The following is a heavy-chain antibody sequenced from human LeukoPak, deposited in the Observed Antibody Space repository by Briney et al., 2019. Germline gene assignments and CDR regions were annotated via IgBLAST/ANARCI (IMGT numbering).Heavy chain of an antibody. D-gene: IGHD6-13*01. CDR3: AKDRPYSSSWYGAGDY. CDR2: IRYDGSNK. J-gene: IGHJ4*02. Sequence: GGSLRLSCAASGFTFSSYGMHWVRQAPGKGLEWVAFIRYDGSNKYCADSVKGRFTISRDNSKNTLYLQMNSLRAEDTAVYYCAKDRPYSSSWYGAGDYWGQGTLVTVSS. V-gene: IGHV3-30*02. CDR1: GFTFSSYG.